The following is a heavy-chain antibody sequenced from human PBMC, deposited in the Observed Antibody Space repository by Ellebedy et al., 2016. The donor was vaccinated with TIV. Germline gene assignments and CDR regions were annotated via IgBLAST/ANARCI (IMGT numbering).Heavy chain of an antibody. CDR2: IYYSGST. CDR3: ARGGDYDYVWGSYRYPFFDY. Sequence: SETLSLXXTVPGGSISSYYWSWIRQPPGKGLEWIGYIYYSGSTNYNPSLKSRVTISVDTSKNQFPLKLSSVTAADTAVYYCARGGDYDYVWGSYRYPFFDYWGQGTLVTVSS. D-gene: IGHD3-16*02. V-gene: IGHV4-59*12. CDR1: GGSISSYY. J-gene: IGHJ4*02.